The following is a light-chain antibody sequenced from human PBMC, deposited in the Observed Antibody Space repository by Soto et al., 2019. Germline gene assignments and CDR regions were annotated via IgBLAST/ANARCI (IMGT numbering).Light chain of an antibody. J-gene: IGLJ2*01. Sequence: QSVLTQPPSASRTPGQRVTISCSGSSSNIGSNTVNWYQQLPGTAPKLLIYSNNQRPSGVPDRFSGSKSGTSASLAISGLQSEDEADYYCAAWDDSLNGPVVFGGGTKLTVL. CDR1: SSNIGSNT. CDR2: SNN. CDR3: AAWDDSLNGPVV. V-gene: IGLV1-44*01.